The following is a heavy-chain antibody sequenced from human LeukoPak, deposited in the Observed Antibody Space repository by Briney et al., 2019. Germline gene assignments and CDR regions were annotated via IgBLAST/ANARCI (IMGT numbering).Heavy chain of an antibody. D-gene: IGHD5-12*01. CDR2: ISSSGSTI. CDR1: GFTFSDYY. Sequence: GGSLRLSCAASGFTFSDYYMSWIRQAPGKGLEWVSYISSSGSTIYYADSVKGRFTISRDNAKNPLYLQMNSLRAEDTAVYYCARDSGYDKYYFDYWGQGTLVTVSS. V-gene: IGHV3-11*01. J-gene: IGHJ4*02. CDR3: ARDSGYDKYYFDY.